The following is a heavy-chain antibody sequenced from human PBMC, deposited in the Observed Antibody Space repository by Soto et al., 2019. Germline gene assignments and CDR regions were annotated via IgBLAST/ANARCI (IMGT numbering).Heavy chain of an antibody. Sequence: QVQLQESGPGLVKPSGTLSLTCAVSGGSISSSNWWSWVRQPPGKGLEWIGEIYHSGSTNYNRSRKSPVTISVDKSKIQFSLKLSPVTAADTAVYYCARDLWLGGYYYGMDVWGQGTTVTVSS. CDR1: GGSISSSNW. D-gene: IGHD3-10*01. V-gene: IGHV4-4*02. CDR2: IYHSGST. J-gene: IGHJ6*02. CDR3: ARDLWLGGYYYGMDV.